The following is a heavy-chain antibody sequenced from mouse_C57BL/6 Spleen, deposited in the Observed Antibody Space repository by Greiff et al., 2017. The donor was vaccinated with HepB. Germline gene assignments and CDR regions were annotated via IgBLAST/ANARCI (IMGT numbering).Heavy chain of an antibody. Sequence: QVQLQQSGAELVKAGASVKMSCKASGYTFTSYWMHWVKQRLGQGLEWFAETNPTNGRTYYNEKFKSKATLTVDKSSSTAYMLLSGPTFEDAAVYYWARIKKLVATYFDYWGRGTTLTVSS. CDR1: GYTFTSYW. J-gene: IGHJ2*01. CDR2: TNPTNGRT. V-gene: IGHV1S81*02. D-gene: IGHD1-1*01. CDR3: ARIKKLVATYFDY.